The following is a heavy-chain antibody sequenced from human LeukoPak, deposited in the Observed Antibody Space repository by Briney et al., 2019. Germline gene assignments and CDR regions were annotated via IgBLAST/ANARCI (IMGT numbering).Heavy chain of an antibody. V-gene: IGHV1-69*05. CDR3: ARGPSCSSTSCYGFYYFDY. CDR1: GGTFSSYA. Sequence: ASVKVSCKASGGTFSSYAISWVRQAPGQGLEWMGGIIPIFGTANYAQKFQGRVTITTDESTSTAYMELSSLRSEDTAVYYCARGPSCSSTSCYGFYYFDYWGQGTLVTLSS. D-gene: IGHD2-2*01. CDR2: IIPIFGTA. J-gene: IGHJ4*02.